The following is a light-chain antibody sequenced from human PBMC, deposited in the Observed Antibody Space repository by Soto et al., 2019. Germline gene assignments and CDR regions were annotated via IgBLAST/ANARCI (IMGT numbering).Light chain of an antibody. CDR3: QNYNSAPLFT. Sequence: DIQMIQSPSSLSASVGDRVTITCRASQAISDSLAWYQQKPGKVPRLLIYAASTLQSGVPSRFSGSGSGTDFTLTISSLQPEDVATYYCQNYNSAPLFTFGPGTKVDIK. CDR1: QAISDS. CDR2: AAS. V-gene: IGKV1-27*01. J-gene: IGKJ3*01.